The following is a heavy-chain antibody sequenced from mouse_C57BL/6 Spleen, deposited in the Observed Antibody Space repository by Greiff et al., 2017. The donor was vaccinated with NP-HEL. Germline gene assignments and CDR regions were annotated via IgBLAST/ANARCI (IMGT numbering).Heavy chain of an antibody. Sequence: EVNVVESGGGLVKPGGSLKLSCAASGFTFSDYGMHWVRQAPEKGLEWVAYISSGSSTIYYADTVKGRFTISRDNAKNTLFLQMTSLRSEDTAMYCCARGRYSSTWGAMDYWGQGTSVTVSS. D-gene: IGHD1-1*01. CDR3: ARGRYSSTWGAMDY. J-gene: IGHJ4*01. CDR1: GFTFSDYG. V-gene: IGHV5-17*01. CDR2: ISSGSSTI.